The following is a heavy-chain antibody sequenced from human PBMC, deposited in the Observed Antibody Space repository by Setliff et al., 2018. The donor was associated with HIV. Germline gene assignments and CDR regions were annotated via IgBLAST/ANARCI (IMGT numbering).Heavy chain of an antibody. CDR2: INPKGGGT. J-gene: IGHJ3*01. Sequence: ASVKVSCKASGYTFSDHYMHWVRQAPGQGREWMDWINPKGGGTNHARSFGGRVTMTMDTSIDTAYLEVTGLKYDDTAVYFRAREAHGPVSLYANDIFDLWGQGTLVTVSS. V-gene: IGHV1-2*02. CDR3: AREAHGPVSLYANDIFDL. D-gene: IGHD2-2*01. CDR1: GYTFSDHY.